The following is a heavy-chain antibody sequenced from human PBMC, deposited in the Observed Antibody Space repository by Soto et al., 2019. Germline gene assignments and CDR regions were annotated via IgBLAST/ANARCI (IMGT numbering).Heavy chain of an antibody. CDR2: IYHSGNT. CDR1: GGSFSGYY. J-gene: IGHJ6*02. D-gene: IGHD3-9*01. Sequence: SETLSLTCAVYGGSFSGYYWSWIRQPPGKGMEWIGHIYHSGNTEYNPSLKSRVAVSVDTSKNQFSLKLTSVTAADTAVYYCAGFLTGYYKLPKDYYYGMDVWGQGTTVTVSS. V-gene: IGHV4-34*01. CDR3: AGFLTGYYKLPKDYYYGMDV.